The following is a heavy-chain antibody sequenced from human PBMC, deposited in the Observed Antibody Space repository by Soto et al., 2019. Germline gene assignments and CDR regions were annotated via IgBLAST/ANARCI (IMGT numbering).Heavy chain of an antibody. Sequence: QVQLVQSGAEVKKPGASVKVSCKASGYTFTSYAMHWVRQAPGQRLEWMGWINAGNGNTKYSQKFQGRDTITRNTAASTAYMALSRLRTEDTAVYSCASDLWATVTTCFGYWGQGTLVTVSS. J-gene: IGHJ4*02. D-gene: IGHD4-17*01. CDR1: GYTFTSYA. V-gene: IGHV1-3*01. CDR2: INAGNGNT. CDR3: ASDLWATVTTCFGY.